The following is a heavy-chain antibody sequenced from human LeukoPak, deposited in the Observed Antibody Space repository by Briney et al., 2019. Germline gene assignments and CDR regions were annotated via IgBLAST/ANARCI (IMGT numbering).Heavy chain of an antibody. CDR1: GFTFSSLS. Sequence: TGGSLRLSCAASGFTFSSLSMNWVGQAPGKGREWCSSISSSSSYIDYADSVKGRFTISRDNTKNSLYLQMNSLRAEDTAVYYCARDRVSSSWYSWFDSWGQGTLVTVSS. V-gene: IGHV3-21*01. D-gene: IGHD6-13*01. CDR2: ISSSSSYI. J-gene: IGHJ5*01. CDR3: ARDRVSSSWYSWFDS.